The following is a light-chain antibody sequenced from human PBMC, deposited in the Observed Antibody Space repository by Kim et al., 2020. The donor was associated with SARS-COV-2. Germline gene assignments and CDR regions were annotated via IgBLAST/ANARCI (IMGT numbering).Light chain of an antibody. CDR3: QQYYSTSGT. J-gene: IGKJ1*01. Sequence: DIVMTQSPDSLAVSLGERATINCKSSQSVLYSSNNKNYLALYQQKPGQPPKLLIYWASTRESGVPDRFSGSGSGTDFTLTISSLQAEDVAVYYCQQYYSTSGTFGQGTKVEIK. CDR1: QSVLYSSNNKNY. CDR2: WAS. V-gene: IGKV4-1*01.